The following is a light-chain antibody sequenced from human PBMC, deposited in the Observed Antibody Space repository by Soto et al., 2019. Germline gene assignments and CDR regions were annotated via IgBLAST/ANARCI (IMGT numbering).Light chain of an antibody. V-gene: IGKV1-5*01. CDR2: EAS. Sequence: DIQMTQSPSTLSAAVGDRVTNTCRSNPSISTWLAWYQQKPGKAPKVLIYEASTLKSGVPSRFSGCGCGTEFNLSISSLQPDDFATYYCEQYNSSPLNFGGGTKVEIK. CDR3: EQYNSSPLN. CDR1: PSISTW. J-gene: IGKJ4*01.